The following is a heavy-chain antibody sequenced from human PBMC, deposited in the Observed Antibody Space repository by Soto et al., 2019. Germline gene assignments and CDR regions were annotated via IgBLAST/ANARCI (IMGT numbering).Heavy chain of an antibody. CDR1: GGSISNHY. D-gene: IGHD7-27*01. CDR3: ARANWYSEY. V-gene: IGHV4-59*11. CDR2: IYYNGNT. J-gene: IGHJ4*02. Sequence: QVQLQESGPGLVKPSETLSLTCTVSGGSISNHYWSWIRQPPGKGLEWIVYIYYNGNTNYSPSLKSRVPKSVDTSKNQISLKLSSVTAADTAVYYCARANWYSEYWGQGTLVTVSS.